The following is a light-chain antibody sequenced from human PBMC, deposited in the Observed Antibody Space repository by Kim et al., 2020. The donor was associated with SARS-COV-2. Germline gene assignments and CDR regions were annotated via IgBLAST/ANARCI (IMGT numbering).Light chain of an antibody. CDR2: DAS. CDR3: QQCDNFPYT. V-gene: IGKV1-33*01. CDR1: QHISNC. J-gene: IGKJ2*01. Sequence: SAVVGDRVTSTGQASQHISNCLNWYQQKPGKAPKLLIYDASELETGVPSRFTGGGSATDFTFTISGLQPEDIATYYCQQCDNFPYTFGQGTKLEI.